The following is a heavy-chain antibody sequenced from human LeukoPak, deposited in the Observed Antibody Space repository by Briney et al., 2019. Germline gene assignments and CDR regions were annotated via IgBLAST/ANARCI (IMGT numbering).Heavy chain of an antibody. CDR3: ARRISGDYGNWLDP. CDR2: VYHSGNT. J-gene: IGHJ5*02. Sequence: SQTLSLTCSVSGGSISRSDHYWSWIRQPPGKRLEWIGSVYHSGNTNYNPSLGSRVTMSVDTSKNQFSLKVNSVTATDTAVYYCARRISGDYGNWLDPWGQGTLVTVSS. V-gene: IGHV4-61*05. D-gene: IGHD4-17*01. CDR1: GGSISRSDHY.